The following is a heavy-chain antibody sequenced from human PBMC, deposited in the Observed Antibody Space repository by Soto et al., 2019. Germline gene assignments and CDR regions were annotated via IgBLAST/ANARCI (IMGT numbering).Heavy chain of an antibody. D-gene: IGHD2-2*01. Sequence: EVQVLESGGGSVQPGGSLSLSCAASGFTFSHFAMSWVRHAPGKGLEWVAEITGSTGTTYYADSVRGRFIISRDNSQNTLHLQMNSLRPEDTAVYYCAKDTSSSPYYMDVWGKGTTVTVSS. CDR3: AKDTSSSPYYMDV. J-gene: IGHJ6*03. CDR2: ITGSTGTT. CDR1: GFTFSHFA. V-gene: IGHV3-23*01.